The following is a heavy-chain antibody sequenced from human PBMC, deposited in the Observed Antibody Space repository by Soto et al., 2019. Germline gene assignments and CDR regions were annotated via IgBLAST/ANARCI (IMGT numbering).Heavy chain of an antibody. Sequence: PGESLKISCKGSGYSFTSYWIGWVRQMPGKGLEWMGIIYPGDSDTRYSPSFQGQVTISADKSISTAYLQWSSLKASDTAMYYCARLIGYRQYYYYGMDVWGQGSTVTVSS. CDR2: IYPGDSDT. D-gene: IGHD5-12*01. J-gene: IGHJ6*02. V-gene: IGHV5-51*01. CDR3: ARLIGYRQYYYYGMDV. CDR1: GYSFTSYW.